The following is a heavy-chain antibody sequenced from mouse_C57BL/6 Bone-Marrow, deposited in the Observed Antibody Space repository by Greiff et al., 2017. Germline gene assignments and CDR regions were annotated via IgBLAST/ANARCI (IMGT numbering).Heavy chain of an antibody. CDR1: GYTFTSYW. V-gene: IGHV1-64*01. Sequence: QVQLQQPGAELVKPGASVKLSCKASGYTFTSYWMPWVKQRPGQGLEWIGMIHPNSGSTNYNEKFKSKATLTVDTSSSTAYMQLSSLTSEDSAVYYCARGIYYDYDGWFAYWGQGTLVTVSA. CDR3: ARGIYYDYDGWFAY. D-gene: IGHD2-4*01. J-gene: IGHJ3*01. CDR2: IHPNSGST.